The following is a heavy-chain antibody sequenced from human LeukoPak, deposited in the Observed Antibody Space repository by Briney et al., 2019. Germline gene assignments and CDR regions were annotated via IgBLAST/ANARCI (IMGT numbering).Heavy chain of an antibody. V-gene: IGHV4-39*07. J-gene: IGHJ4*02. CDR1: GGSISSSSYY. CDR2: IYYSGST. CDR3: ARAVVEGYYYGYFDY. Sequence: PSETLSLTCTVSGGSISSSSYYWGWIRQPPGKGLEWIGSIYYSGSTYYNPSLKSRVTISVDTSKNQFSLKLSSVTAADTAVYYCARAVVEGYYYGYFDYWGQGTLVTVSS. D-gene: IGHD3-22*01.